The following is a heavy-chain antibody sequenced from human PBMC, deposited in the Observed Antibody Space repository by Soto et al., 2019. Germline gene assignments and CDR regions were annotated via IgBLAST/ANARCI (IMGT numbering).Heavy chain of an antibody. J-gene: IGHJ4*02. CDR3: ASPDSYLEY. V-gene: IGHV3-30-3*01. CDR2: ISSDGSNK. D-gene: IGHD3-22*01. Sequence: PGGSLRLSCAASGFTFSSFAMHWVRQAPGKRLEWVAVISSDGSNKYYADSVKGRFTISRDNSKNTLYLQMNSLRAEDTAVYYCASPDSYLEYWGQGTLVTSPQ. CDR1: GFTFSSFA.